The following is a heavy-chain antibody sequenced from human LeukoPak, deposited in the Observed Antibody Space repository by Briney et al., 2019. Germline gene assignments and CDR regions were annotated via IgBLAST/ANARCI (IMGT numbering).Heavy chain of an antibody. CDR2: IKESGSEK. V-gene: IGHV3-7*01. CDR3: ARVQWELRGVGSYFEY. J-gene: IGHJ4*02. Sequence: GGSLRLSCAASGFTFDYYWMTWVRQAPGKGLEWLANIKESGSEKYYVDSVKGRFTISRDNAKNSLYLQMNSLRAEDTAVYYCARVQWELRGVGSYFEYWGQGALVTVSS. D-gene: IGHD1-26*01. CDR1: GFTFDYYW.